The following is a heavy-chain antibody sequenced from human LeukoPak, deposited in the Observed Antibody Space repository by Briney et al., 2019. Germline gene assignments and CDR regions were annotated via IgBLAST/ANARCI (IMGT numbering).Heavy chain of an antibody. CDR3: ARGPTGYNWNDVSLRGYYYYYMDV. V-gene: IGHV1-2*06. J-gene: IGHJ6*03. D-gene: IGHD1-1*01. Sequence: ASVKVSCKASGYTFTGYYMHWVRQAPGQGLEWMGRINPNSGGTNYAQKFQGRVTITADESTSTAYMELSSLRSEDTAVYYCARGPTGYNWNDVSLRGYYYYYMDVWGKGTTVTVSS. CDR2: INPNSGGT. CDR1: GYTFTGYY.